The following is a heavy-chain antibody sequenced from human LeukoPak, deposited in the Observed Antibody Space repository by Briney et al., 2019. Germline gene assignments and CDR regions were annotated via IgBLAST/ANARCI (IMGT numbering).Heavy chain of an antibody. D-gene: IGHD7-27*01. CDR1: GYPISSVYY. CDR3: ARVGPNWGFKENFDF. J-gene: IGHJ4*02. CDR2: INHGGST. Sequence: SETLSLTCGVSGYPISSVYYLGWIRRPPGKGLEWIGSINHGGSTDYNPSPKNRGIMSIDTSKNHFSLKPTSVTAADTAVYYCARVGPNWGFKENFDFWGQGTLVTVSS. V-gene: IGHV4-38-2*01.